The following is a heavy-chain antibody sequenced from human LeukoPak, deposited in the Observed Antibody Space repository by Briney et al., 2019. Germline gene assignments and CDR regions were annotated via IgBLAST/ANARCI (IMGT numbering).Heavy chain of an antibody. V-gene: IGHV1-2*02. CDR3: AIQPYDSSGYALLLPVY. D-gene: IGHD3-22*01. J-gene: IGHJ4*02. CDR2: INPNSGGT. Sequence: ASVKVSCKASGYTFTGYYMHWVRQAPGQGLEWMGWINPNSGGTNYAQKFQGRVTMTRDTSISTAYMELSRLRSDDTAVYYCAIQPYDSSGYALLLPVYWGQGTLVTVSS. CDR1: GYTFTGYY.